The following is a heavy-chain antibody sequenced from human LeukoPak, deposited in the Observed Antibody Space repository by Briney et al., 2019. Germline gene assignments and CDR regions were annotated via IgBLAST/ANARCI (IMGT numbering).Heavy chain of an antibody. J-gene: IGHJ3*02. CDR2: IYHSGST. CDR3: ARAVRDYYDSSGYPEVGAFDI. V-gene: IGHV4-30-2*01. CDR1: GGSISSGSYS. D-gene: IGHD3-22*01. Sequence: PSETLSLTCAVSGGSISSGSYSWSWIRQPPGKGLEWIGYIYHSGSTYYNPSLKSRVTISVDRSKNQFSLKLSSVTAADTAVYYCARAVRDYYDSSGYPEVGAFDIWGQGTMVTVSS.